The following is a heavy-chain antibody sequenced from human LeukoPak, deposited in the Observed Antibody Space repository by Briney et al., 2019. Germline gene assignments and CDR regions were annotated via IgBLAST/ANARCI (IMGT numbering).Heavy chain of an antibody. Sequence: ASVKVSCKASGYTFISYGISWVRQAPGQGLEWMGWISAYNGNTNYAQKVQGRVTMTTDTSTSTAYMEVRSLRSDDTAVYYCARDRGRYYYYGLDVWGRGTTVTVSS. D-gene: IGHD1-26*01. J-gene: IGHJ6*04. CDR3: ARDRGRYYYYGLDV. V-gene: IGHV1-18*01. CDR1: GYTFISYG. CDR2: ISAYNGNT.